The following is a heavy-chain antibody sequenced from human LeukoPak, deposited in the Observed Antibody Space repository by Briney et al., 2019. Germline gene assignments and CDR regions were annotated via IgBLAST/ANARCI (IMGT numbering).Heavy chain of an antibody. CDR2: NNPNSGGT. V-gene: IGHV1-2*02. CDR3: ILGGYSSGWYGY. Sequence: ASVKVSCKASGYTFTGYYMHWVRQAPGQGLEWMGWNNPNSGGTNYAQKFQGRVTMTRDTSISTAYMELSRLRSDDTAVYYCILGGYSSGWYGYWGQGTLVTVSS. J-gene: IGHJ4*02. D-gene: IGHD6-19*01. CDR1: GYTFTGYY.